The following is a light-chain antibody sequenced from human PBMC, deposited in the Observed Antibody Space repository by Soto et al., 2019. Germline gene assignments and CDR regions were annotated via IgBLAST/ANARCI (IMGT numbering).Light chain of an antibody. J-gene: IGKJ5*01. CDR3: QQYGNSPIT. CDR2: GAS. CDR1: QTISSNY. Sequence: EIVMTHSPVTLSVSPCERANLSCSASQTISSNYLAWYQQKPGQAPGLLIYGASSRATGIPDRFSGSGSGTDFTLTISRLEPEDFAVYYCQQYGNSPITFGQGTRLEI. V-gene: IGKV3-20*01.